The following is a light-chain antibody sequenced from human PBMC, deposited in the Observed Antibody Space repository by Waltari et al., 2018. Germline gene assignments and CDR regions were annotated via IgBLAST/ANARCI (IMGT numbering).Light chain of an antibody. CDR3: QHYVRLPAT. V-gene: IGKV3-20*01. J-gene: IGKJ1*01. Sequence: EVVLTQSPGTLSLSPGERATLACRASQSVGTSLAWYQQKPGQAPRLLIYGASRRAPGIPDRFSCSGSGTDFSLTISRLEPEDFAVYYCQHYVRLPATFGQGTKVEI. CDR1: QSVGTS. CDR2: GAS.